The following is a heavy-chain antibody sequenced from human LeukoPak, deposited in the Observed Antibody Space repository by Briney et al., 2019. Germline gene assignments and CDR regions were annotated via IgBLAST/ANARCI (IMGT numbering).Heavy chain of an antibody. Sequence: GGSLRLSCAASGFTFSAYWMHWVRQAPGKGLVWVSRVKYDGSTTTYADSVKGRFTISRGNAKNILYLQMNSLRVEDTAVYYCARDLDWLLFDYWGQGTLVTVSS. D-gene: IGHD3-9*01. CDR3: ARDLDWLLFDY. J-gene: IGHJ4*02. CDR1: GFTFSAYW. V-gene: IGHV3-74*01. CDR2: VKYDGSTT.